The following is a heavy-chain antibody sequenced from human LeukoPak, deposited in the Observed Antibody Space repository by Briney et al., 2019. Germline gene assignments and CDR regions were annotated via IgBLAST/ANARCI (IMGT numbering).Heavy chain of an antibody. CDR2: INTNTGNP. D-gene: IGHD6-19*01. CDR1: GYTFTSYA. J-gene: IGHJ4*02. Sequence: ASVKVSCKASGYTFTSYAMNWVRQAPGQGLEWMGWINTNTGNPTYAQGFTGRFVFSLDTSVGTAYLQISSLKAEDTAVYYCARDTVARTSRFPYFDYWGQGTLVTVSS. V-gene: IGHV7-4-1*02. CDR3: ARDTVARTSRFPYFDY.